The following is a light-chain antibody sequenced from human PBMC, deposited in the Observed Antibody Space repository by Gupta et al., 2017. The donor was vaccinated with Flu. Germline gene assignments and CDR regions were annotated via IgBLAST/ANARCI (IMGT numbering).Light chain of an antibody. CDR3: MQDLQTPIT. J-gene: IGKJ4*01. CDR1: QCLLHMNGYNY. CDR2: LGS. Sequence: DIVLTQSPLSLPVTPGEPDSISCRSSQCLLHMNGYNYLDWYLQKPGQAPQLLIYLGSNRATGVPDRFSGSGSGTEFTLKISRVESEDVGVYYCMQDLQTPITFGGGTKVEIK. V-gene: IGKV2-28*01.